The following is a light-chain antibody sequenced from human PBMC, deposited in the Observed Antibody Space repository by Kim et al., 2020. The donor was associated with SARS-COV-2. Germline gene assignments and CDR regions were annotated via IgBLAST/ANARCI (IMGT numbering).Light chain of an antibody. CDR3: NSRDSNNNVL. CDR1: SLRSYY. CDR2: GKN. J-gene: IGLJ2*01. V-gene: IGLV3-19*01. Sequence: SSELTQDPAVSVALGQTVRITCQGDSLRSYYATWYQQKPGQAPILVIYGKNNRPSGIPDRFSGSSSGNTASLTITGTQAGAEADYYCNSRDSNNNVLFGGGTRLTVL.